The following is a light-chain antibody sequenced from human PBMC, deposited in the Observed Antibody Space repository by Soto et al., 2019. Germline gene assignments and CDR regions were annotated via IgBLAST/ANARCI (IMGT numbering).Light chain of an antibody. CDR3: QQYNDWPPVT. J-gene: IGKJ4*01. V-gene: IGKV3-15*01. Sequence: EIVMTQSAGTLSVSPGERATLSCRASQSVSSNLAWYHQKPSQAPRLLIYGASTRSTGIPARFSGRGSGTEFTLTISSLQSEDFAVYYCQQYNDWPPVTFGGGTKVEIK. CDR1: QSVSSN. CDR2: GAS.